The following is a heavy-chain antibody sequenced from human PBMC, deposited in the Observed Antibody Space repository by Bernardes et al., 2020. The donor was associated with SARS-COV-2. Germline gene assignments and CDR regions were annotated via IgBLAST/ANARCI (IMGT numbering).Heavy chain of an antibody. CDR2: IKQDGSEK. Sequence: GGSLRLSCAASGFTFSSYWMSWVRQAPGNGLEWVANIKQDGSEKYYVDSVKGRFTISRDNAKNSLYLQMNSLRAEDTAVYYCARAFTGYSSSWSGFDAFDIWGQGTMVTVSS. D-gene: IGHD6-13*01. V-gene: IGHV3-7*04. CDR3: ARAFTGYSSSWSGFDAFDI. J-gene: IGHJ3*02. CDR1: GFTFSSYW.